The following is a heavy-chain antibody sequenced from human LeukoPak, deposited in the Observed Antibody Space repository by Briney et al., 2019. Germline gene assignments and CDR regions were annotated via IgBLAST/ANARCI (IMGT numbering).Heavy chain of an antibody. CDR1: GFTFSSYG. CDR2: IRYDGSNK. CDR3: AKQGRDWLRDYYYYMDV. J-gene: IGHJ6*03. Sequence: GGSLRLSCAASGFTFSSYGMHWVRQAPGKGLEWVAFIRYDGSNKYYADSVKGRFTISRDNSKNTLYLRMNSLRAEDTAVYYCAKQGRDWLRDYYYYMDVWGKGTTVTISS. D-gene: IGHD3-9*01. V-gene: IGHV3-30*02.